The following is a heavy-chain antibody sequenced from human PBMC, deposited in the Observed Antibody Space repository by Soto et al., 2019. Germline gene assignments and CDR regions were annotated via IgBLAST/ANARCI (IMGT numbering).Heavy chain of an antibody. Sequence: GGSLRLSCAVSGFTFNSNDMTWVRQAPGKGLEWVSTISSSGAFTYHADSVRGRLTISRDNSKNTVYLQMNSLRAEDTAVYYCVKHQVSLVRGISPFDYWGQGALVTVAS. J-gene: IGHJ4*02. D-gene: IGHD3-10*01. CDR2: ISSSGAFT. V-gene: IGHV3-23*01. CDR3: VKHQVSLVRGISPFDY. CDR1: GFTFNSND.